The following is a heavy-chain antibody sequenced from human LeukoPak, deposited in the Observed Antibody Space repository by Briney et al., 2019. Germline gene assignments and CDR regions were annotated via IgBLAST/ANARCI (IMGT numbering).Heavy chain of an antibody. V-gene: IGHV3-9*01. CDR1: GFIFDDCA. D-gene: IGHD6-19*01. J-gene: IGHJ4*02. CDR3: GKDRGSGWYGIDY. CDR2: ISWNSGSL. Sequence: AGGSLSLSCAASGFIFDDCAMQWVRRAPGRGREWLSGISWNSGSLAYGDSEKGGFTLSRDNAKNSLYLKMNSLRTEDTALYYCGKDRGSGWYGIDYWGQGTLVTVSS.